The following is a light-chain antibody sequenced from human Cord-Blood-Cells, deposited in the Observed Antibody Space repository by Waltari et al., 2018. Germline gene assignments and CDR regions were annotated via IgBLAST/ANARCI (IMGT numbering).Light chain of an antibody. CDR2: EGS. Sequence: QSALTQPASVSGSPGQSITISCTGTSSDVGSYNLVSWYQQHPGKAPKLMIYEGSKRPSGVSKRVSGSKSGNTASLTISGLQSEDEADYYCCSYAGSSTFGVFGGGTKLTV. CDR1: SSDVGSYNL. J-gene: IGLJ2*01. V-gene: IGLV2-23*01. CDR3: CSYAGSSTFGV.